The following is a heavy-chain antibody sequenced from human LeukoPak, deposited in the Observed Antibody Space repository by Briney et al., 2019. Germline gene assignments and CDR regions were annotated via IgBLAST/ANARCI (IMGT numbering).Heavy chain of an antibody. CDR2: IIPIFGTA. Sequence: TFXXXDXXXXRQXPGKGLXXMGGIIPIFGTANYAQTLQGRVTITTDESTSTAYMELSSLRSEDTAVYYCARDRSSTWSLDYWGQGTLVTVSS. CDR3: ARDRSSTWSLDY. V-gene: IGHV1-69*05. D-gene: IGHD6-13*01. CDR1: TFXXXD. J-gene: IGHJ4*02.